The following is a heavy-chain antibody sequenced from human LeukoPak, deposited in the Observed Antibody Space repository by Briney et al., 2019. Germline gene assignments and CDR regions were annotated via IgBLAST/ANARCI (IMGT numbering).Heavy chain of an antibody. Sequence: PSETLSLTCTVSGGSISSSSYYWGWIRQPPGKGLEWIGSIYYSGSTYYNPSLKSRVTISVDTSKNQFSLKLSSVTAADTAVYYCAYYSGWYTDDAFDIWGQGTMVTVSS. CDR2: IYYSGST. V-gene: IGHV4-39*07. CDR3: AYYSGWYTDDAFDI. CDR1: GGSISSSSYY. D-gene: IGHD6-19*01. J-gene: IGHJ3*02.